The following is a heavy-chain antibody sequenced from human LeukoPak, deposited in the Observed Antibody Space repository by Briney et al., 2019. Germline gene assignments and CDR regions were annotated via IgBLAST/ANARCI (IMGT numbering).Heavy chain of an antibody. Sequence: PSETLSLTCTVSGGSISSYYWGWIRQPPGKGLEWIGYIYYTGSTNCNPSLRSRVTISVDSSKNQFSLKVNSVTAADTAVYYCAREGGFYRPLDYSGQGTLVTVSS. CDR2: IYYTGST. J-gene: IGHJ4*02. CDR3: AREGGFYRPLDY. CDR1: GGSISSYY. D-gene: IGHD3-3*01. V-gene: IGHV4-59*01.